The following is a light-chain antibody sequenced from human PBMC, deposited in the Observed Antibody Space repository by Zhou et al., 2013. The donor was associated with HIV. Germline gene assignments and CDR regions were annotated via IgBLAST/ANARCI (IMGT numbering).Light chain of an antibody. Sequence: DIQMTQSPSTLSASVGDRVTITCQASQDISNYLNWYQQKPGKAPKLLIYEGSTLETGVPSRFSGTGSGTDFTLTIRNLQPEDYATYYCQQSYSTPRTFGQGTKVEIK. CDR1: QDISNY. CDR3: QQSYSTPRT. V-gene: IGKV1-39*01. CDR2: EGS. J-gene: IGKJ1*01.